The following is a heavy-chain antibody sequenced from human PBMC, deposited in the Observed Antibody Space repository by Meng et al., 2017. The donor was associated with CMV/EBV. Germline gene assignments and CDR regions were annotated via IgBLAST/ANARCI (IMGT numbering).Heavy chain of an antibody. CDR3: ARDHERSNVLRLLEWFSGMDV. Sequence: GGSLRLSCAASGFTFSSYAMHWVRQAPGKGLEWVAVISYDGSNKYYADSVKGRFTISRDNSKNTLYLQMNSLRAEDTAVYYCARDHERSNVLRLLEWFSGMDVWGQGTTVTVSS. CDR2: ISYDGSNK. V-gene: IGHV3-30-3*01. D-gene: IGHD3-3*01. J-gene: IGHJ6*02. CDR1: GFTFSSYA.